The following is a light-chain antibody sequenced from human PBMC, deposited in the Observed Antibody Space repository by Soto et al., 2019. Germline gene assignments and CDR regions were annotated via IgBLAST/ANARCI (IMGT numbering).Light chain of an antibody. CDR3: QSNDNSLDGSYV. J-gene: IGLJ1*01. CDR1: SSNIGAGYD. CDR2: GNS. V-gene: IGLV1-40*01. Sequence: QSVLTQPPSVSGAPGQRVTISCTGSSSNIGAGYDVQWYQQLPGTAPKLLIYGNSNRPSGVPDRFSGSKSGTSASLAITGLQAEDEADYYCQSNDNSLDGSYVFGTGTKLTVL.